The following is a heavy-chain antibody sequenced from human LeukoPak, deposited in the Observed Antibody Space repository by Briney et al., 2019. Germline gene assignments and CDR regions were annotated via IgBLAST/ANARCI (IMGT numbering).Heavy chain of an antibody. J-gene: IGHJ5*02. CDR3: ARVRAAAGEYNWFDP. V-gene: IGHV4-61*02. D-gene: IGHD6-13*01. Sequence: PSETLSLTCTVSGGSISSGSYYWSWIRQPAGKGLEWIGRIYTSGSTNYNPSLKSRVTISVDTSKNQFSLKLSSVTAADTAVYYCARVRAAAGEYNWFDPWGQGTLVTVSS. CDR2: IYTSGST. CDR1: GGSISSGSYY.